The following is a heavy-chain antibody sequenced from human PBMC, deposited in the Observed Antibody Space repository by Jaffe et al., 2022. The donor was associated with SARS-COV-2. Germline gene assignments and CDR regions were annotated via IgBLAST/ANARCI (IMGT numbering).Heavy chain of an antibody. D-gene: IGHD3-22*01. J-gene: IGHJ6*02. CDR3: AKDYYDSSTGYYLFGYSYYGMDV. CDR2: ISYDGSNK. Sequence: QVQLVESGGGVVQPGRSLRLSCAASGFTFSSYGMHWVRQAPGKGLEWVAVISYDGSNKYYADSVKGRFTISRDNSKNTLYLQMNSLRAEDTAVYYCAKDYYDSSTGYYLFGYSYYGMDVWGQGTTVTVSS. V-gene: IGHV3-30*18. CDR1: GFTFSSYG.